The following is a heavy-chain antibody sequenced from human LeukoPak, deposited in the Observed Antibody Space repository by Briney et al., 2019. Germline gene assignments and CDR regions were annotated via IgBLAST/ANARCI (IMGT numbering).Heavy chain of an antibody. Sequence: SVKVSCKSSGGIFSNYIISWVRQAPGQGLEWMGRIMPILGEVNYAQKFQGRVTISADKSTSTAYMELSSLRSEDTAVYYCASRHQYCSSTSCYTPGDYYYYMDVWGKGTTVTVSS. CDR3: ASRHQYCSSTSCYTPGDYYYYMDV. CDR2: IMPILGEV. D-gene: IGHD2-2*02. V-gene: IGHV1-69*02. J-gene: IGHJ6*03. CDR1: GGIFSNYI.